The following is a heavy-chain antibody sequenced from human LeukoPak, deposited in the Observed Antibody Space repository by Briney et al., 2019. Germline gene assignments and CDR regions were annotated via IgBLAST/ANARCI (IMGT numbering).Heavy chain of an antibody. CDR3: ARGAAAGSNWFDP. J-gene: IGHJ5*02. Sequence: GASVKVSCKASGYTFTGYYMHWVRQAPGQGLEWMGWINPNGGGTNYAQKFQGRVTMTRDTSISTAYMELSRLRSDDTAVYYCARGAAAGSNWFDPWGQGTLVTVSS. D-gene: IGHD6-13*01. CDR1: GYTFTGYY. V-gene: IGHV1-2*02. CDR2: INPNGGGT.